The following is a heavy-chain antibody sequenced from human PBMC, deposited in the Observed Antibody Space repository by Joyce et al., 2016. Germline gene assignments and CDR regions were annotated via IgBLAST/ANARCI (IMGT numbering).Heavy chain of an antibody. CDR3: ARRPRTGDGLYFDS. V-gene: IGHV4-39*01. Sequence: QLQLQESGPGLVKPSETLSLTCTVSGGSISSSSYYWGWIRQSPGKGLEWLGNIYYSGNTYYNPSLKSRVTISVDTSKNQFSLKLNSVTAADTAVYYCARRPRTGDGLYFDSWGQGTLVTVSS. D-gene: IGHD7-27*01. CDR1: GGSISSSSYY. J-gene: IGHJ4*02. CDR2: IYYSGNT.